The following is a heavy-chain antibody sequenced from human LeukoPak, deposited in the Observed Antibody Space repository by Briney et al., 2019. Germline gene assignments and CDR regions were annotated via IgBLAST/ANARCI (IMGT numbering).Heavy chain of an antibody. CDR2: ITYSSGYT. CDR1: GFTFSSYD. Sequence: GGSLRLSCAASGFTFSSYDMSWVRQAPGKGLEWVSGITYSSGYTYYADSVKGRFTISRDNSRNTLYLQMNSLRAEDTAVYYCAKEDYGDYVPPGFGYWGQGTLVTVSS. D-gene: IGHD4-17*01. V-gene: IGHV3-23*01. J-gene: IGHJ4*02. CDR3: AKEDYGDYVPPGFGY.